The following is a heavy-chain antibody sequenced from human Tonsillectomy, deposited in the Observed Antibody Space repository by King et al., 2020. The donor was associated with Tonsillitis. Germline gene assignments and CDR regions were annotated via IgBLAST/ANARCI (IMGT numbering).Heavy chain of an antibody. D-gene: IGHD2-2*01. V-gene: IGHV3-15*01. J-gene: IGHJ6*02. Sequence: QLVQSGGGLVKPGGSLRLSCAASGFTFSHAWMSWVRQAPGKGLEWVGRIKSKADGGTTDYAAPVKGRFTISRDDSKNTLYLQMNSLKTEDTAVYYCTSPNHDCDTTKCYDPRDYRHMDVWGQGTTVIVSS. CDR3: TSPNHDCDTTKCYDPRDYRHMDV. CDR2: IKSKADGGTT. CDR1: GFTFSHAW.